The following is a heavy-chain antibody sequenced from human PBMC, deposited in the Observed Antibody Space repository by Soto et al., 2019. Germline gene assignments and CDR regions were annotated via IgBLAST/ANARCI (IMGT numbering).Heavy chain of an antibody. V-gene: IGHV4-31*01. J-gene: IGHJ2*01. CDR1: GGSISSGGYY. Sequence: QVQLQESGPGLVKPSQTLSLTCTVSGGSISSGGYYWSWIRQHPGKGLEWIGYIYYSGSTYYNPCPNSLVTISGDTSQNQFSLRRSSVTAADTAVYYCARFAAAAMRYWYFDLWGRGTLVTVSS. CDR2: IYYSGST. CDR3: ARFAAAAMRYWYFDL. D-gene: IGHD2-2*01.